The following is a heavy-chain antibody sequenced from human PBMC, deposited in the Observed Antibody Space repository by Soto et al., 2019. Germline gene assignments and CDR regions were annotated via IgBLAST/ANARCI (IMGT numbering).Heavy chain of an antibody. CDR3: ARSWGYYYDSSGYYAPGY. Sequence: SETLSLTCTVSGVSISSYYWSWIRQPPGKGLEWIGYIYYSGSTNYNPSLKSRVTISVDTSKNQFSLKLSSVTAADTAVYYCARSWGYYYDSSGYYAPGYWGQGTLVTVSS. D-gene: IGHD3-22*01. CDR2: IYYSGST. CDR1: GVSISSYY. V-gene: IGHV4-59*08. J-gene: IGHJ4*02.